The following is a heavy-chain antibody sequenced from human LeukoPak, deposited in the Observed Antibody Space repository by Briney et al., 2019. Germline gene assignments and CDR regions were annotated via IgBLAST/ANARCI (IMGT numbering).Heavy chain of an antibody. Sequence: SETLSLTCTVSGSSISSSSYYWGWIRQPPGKGLEWIGSIYYSGSTYYNPSLKSRVTISVDTSKNQFSLKLSSVTAADTAVYYCTSRRDGYNTVKYYYYGMDVWGQGTTVTVSS. CDR3: TSRRDGYNTVKYYYYGMDV. CDR2: IYYSGST. D-gene: IGHD5-24*01. CDR1: GSSISSSSYY. V-gene: IGHV4-39*01. J-gene: IGHJ6*02.